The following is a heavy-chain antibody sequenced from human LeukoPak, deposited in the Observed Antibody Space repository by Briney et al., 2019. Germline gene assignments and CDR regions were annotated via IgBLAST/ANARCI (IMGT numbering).Heavy chain of an antibody. CDR1: GFTFSSYW. Sequence: GGSLRLSCAASGFTFSSYWMHWVRQAPGKGLVWVSRINSDGSSTSYADSVKGRFTISRDNAKNSLYLQMNSLRAEDTAVYYCAREGSSGWLYYYYYMDVWGKGATVTISS. J-gene: IGHJ6*03. CDR3: AREGSSGWLYYYYYMDV. D-gene: IGHD6-19*01. V-gene: IGHV3-74*01. CDR2: INSDGSST.